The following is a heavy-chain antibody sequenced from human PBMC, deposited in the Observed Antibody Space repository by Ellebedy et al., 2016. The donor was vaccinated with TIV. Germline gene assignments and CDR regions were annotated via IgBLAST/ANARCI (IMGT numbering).Heavy chain of an antibody. CDR1: GFTFSSYW. J-gene: IGHJ4*02. D-gene: IGHD3-22*01. CDR3: ARRSYYDSSGIEYYFDY. Sequence: GGSLRLSXAASGFTFSSYWMSWVRQAPGKGLEWVANIKQDGSEKYYVDSVKGRFTISRDNAKNSLYLQMTSLRAEDTAVYYCARRSYYDSSGIEYYFDYWGQGTLVTVSS. V-gene: IGHV3-7*03. CDR2: IKQDGSEK.